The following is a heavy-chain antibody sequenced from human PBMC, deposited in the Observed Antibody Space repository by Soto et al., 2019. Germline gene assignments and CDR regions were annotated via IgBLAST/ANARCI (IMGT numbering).Heavy chain of an antibody. J-gene: IGHJ4*02. D-gene: IGHD6-6*01. CDR2: IYYTGST. CDR3: AREFSNSPEAFDS. V-gene: IGHV4-61*01. Sequence: QVHLQESGPGQVKPSETLSLICTVSGGSVNSDSYYWSWIRQPPGRGLEWIGYIYYTGSTNYNPYLKSRVTISIDTSRNQFSLKLSSVTAADTAVYYCAREFSNSPEAFDSWGQGSLVTVSS. CDR1: GGSVNSDSYY.